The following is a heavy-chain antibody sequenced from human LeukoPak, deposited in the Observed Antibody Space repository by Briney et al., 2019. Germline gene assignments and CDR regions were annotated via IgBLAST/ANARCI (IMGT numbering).Heavy chain of an antibody. V-gene: IGHV3-23*01. CDR1: GFTFSSYA. D-gene: IGHD3-22*01. CDR3: AKGGKIGTMIVVF. CDR2: ISRSGGST. J-gene: IGHJ4*02. Sequence: PGGSLRLSCAASGFTFSSYAMSWVRQAPGKGLEWVSAISRSGGSTYCADSVKGRFTISRDNSKNTLYLQMNSLRAEDRAVYYCAKGGKIGTMIVVFWGQGTLVTVSS.